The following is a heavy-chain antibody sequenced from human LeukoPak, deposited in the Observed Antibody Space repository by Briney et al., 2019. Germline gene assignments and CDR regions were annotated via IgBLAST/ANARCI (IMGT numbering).Heavy chain of an antibody. J-gene: IGHJ4*02. CDR2: VSGSGAST. Sequence: GGSLRLSCAASGFTFSSYAMSWVRQAPGEGLEWVSAVSGSGASTYYADSVKGRFTISRDNSKNTLYLQMNSLRADDTAVYYCAKHLGYSSSHTDYWGQGTLVTVSS. V-gene: IGHV3-23*01. CDR3: AKHLGYSSSHTDY. CDR1: GFTFSSYA. D-gene: IGHD5-18*01.